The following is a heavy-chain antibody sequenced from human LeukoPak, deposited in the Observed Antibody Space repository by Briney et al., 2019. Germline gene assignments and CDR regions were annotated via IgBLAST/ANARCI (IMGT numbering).Heavy chain of an antibody. CDR1: GGTFSSYA. J-gene: IGHJ6*03. V-gene: IGHV1-69*05. CDR3: ARAPYYYGSGIYYYYMDV. Sequence: SVKVSCKASGGTFSSYAISWVRQAPGQGLEWMGGIIPIFGTANYAQTFQGRVTITTDESTSTAYMELSSLRSEDTAVYYCARAPYYYGSGIYYYYMDVWGKGTTVTVSS. CDR2: IIPIFGTA. D-gene: IGHD3-10*01.